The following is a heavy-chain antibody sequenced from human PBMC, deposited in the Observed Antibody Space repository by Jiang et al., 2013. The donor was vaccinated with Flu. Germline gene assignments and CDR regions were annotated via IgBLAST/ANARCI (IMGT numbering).Heavy chain of an antibody. V-gene: IGHV4-59*01. CDR2: IYYSGST. CDR3: AASIAVAGTGYYYYGMDV. J-gene: IGHJ6*02. CDR1: GGSISSYY. Sequence: GSGLVKPSETLSLTCTVSGGSISSYYWSWIRQPPGKGLEWIGYIYYSGSTNYNPSLKSRVTISVDTSKNQFSLKLSSVTAADTAVYYCAASIAVAGTGYYYYGMDVWGQGTTVT. D-gene: IGHD6-19*01.